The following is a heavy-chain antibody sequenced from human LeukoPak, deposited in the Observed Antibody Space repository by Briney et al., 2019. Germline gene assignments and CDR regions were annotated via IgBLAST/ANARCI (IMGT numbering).Heavy chain of an antibody. CDR3: ARGSRYYDSSGPGENGMDV. Sequence: SETLSLTCAVYGGPFSGYYWSWIRQPPGKGLEWIGEINHCGSTNYNTSLKSRVTISVDTSKNPFSLKLSSVTAAEMAVYYCARGSRYYDSSGPGENGMDVWGQGTTVTVSS. CDR1: GGPFSGYY. CDR2: INHCGST. V-gene: IGHV4-34*01. D-gene: IGHD3-22*01. J-gene: IGHJ6*02.